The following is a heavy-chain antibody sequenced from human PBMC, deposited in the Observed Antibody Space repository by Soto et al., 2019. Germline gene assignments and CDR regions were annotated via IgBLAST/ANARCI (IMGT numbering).Heavy chain of an antibody. CDR1: GGTFSSYA. CDR2: IIPIFGTA. V-gene: IGHV1-69*13. J-gene: IGHJ6*02. Sequence: SVKVSCKASGGTFSSYAISWVRQAPGQGLEWMGGIIPIFGTANYAQKLQGRVTLTADESTSTAYMELRSLRSEDTAVYYCARSRCSSTSCYHYYHYGIDVWGQGPTVTVSS. D-gene: IGHD2-2*01. CDR3: ARSRCSSTSCYHYYHYGIDV.